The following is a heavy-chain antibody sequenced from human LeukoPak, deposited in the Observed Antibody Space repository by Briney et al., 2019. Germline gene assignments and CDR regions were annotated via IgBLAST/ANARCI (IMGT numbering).Heavy chain of an antibody. Sequence: ASVEVSCKAAGYTFTGYLMDWVRQAPGQGLEWMGEINPNNGDTKFAQKFEGRVTMTRDTSITTAYMELSSLKSDDTAVYYCARLRWERGALDYWGQGTPVTVSS. D-gene: IGHD1-26*01. V-gene: IGHV1-2*02. CDR2: INPNNGDT. CDR3: ARLRWERGALDY. CDR1: GYTFTGYL. J-gene: IGHJ4*02.